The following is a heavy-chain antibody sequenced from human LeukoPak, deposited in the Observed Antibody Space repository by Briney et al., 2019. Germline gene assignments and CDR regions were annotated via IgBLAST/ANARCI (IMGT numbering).Heavy chain of an antibody. CDR1: GFTFSSCW. J-gene: IGHJ4*02. D-gene: IGHD4-17*01. CDR3: ACRGYSDPDY. Sequence: QAGGSLRLSCAASGFTFSSCWMHWVRQAPGKGLVWVSRINSDGSSTTYADSVKGRFTISRDNAKKTLYLQMNSLRAEDTAVYYCACRGYSDPDYWGQGTLVTVSS. CDR2: INSDGSST. V-gene: IGHV3-74*01.